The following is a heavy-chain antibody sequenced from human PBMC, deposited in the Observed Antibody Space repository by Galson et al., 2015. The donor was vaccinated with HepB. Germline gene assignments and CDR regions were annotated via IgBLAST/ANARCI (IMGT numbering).Heavy chain of an antibody. CDR1: GFTFSSYS. CDR2: ISSSSSTI. CDR3: ARDFTTVTHASLDY. Sequence: SLRLSCAASGFTFSSYSMNWVRQAPGKGLEWVSYISSSSSTIYYADSVKGRFTISRDNAKNSLYLQMNSLRDEDTAVYYCARDFTTVTHASLDYWGQGTLVTVSS. D-gene: IGHD4-11*01. V-gene: IGHV3-48*02. J-gene: IGHJ4*02.